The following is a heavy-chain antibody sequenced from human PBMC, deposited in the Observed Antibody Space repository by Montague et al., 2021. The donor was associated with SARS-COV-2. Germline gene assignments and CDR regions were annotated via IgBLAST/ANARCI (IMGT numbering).Heavy chain of an antibody. D-gene: IGHD3-3*01. CDR3: ARGGTYYDFWRGYDNYYSGMVV. CDR2: RSTI. J-gene: IGHJ6*02. V-gene: IGHV3-69-1*02. Sequence: RSTIYYADSVKGQFTISRDNAKNSLYLQLNSLRAEDTAVYYCARGGTYYDFWRGYDNYYSGMVVWGQGTTVIVSS.